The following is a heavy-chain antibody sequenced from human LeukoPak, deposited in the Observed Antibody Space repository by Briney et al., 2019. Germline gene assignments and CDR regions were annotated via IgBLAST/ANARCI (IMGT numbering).Heavy chain of an antibody. J-gene: IGHJ4*02. CDR1: GFTFSSYG. CDR2: IRYDGSNK. Sequence: GGSLRLSCAASGFTFSSYGMHWVRQAPGKGLEWVAFIRYDGSNKYYADSVKGRFTISRDNSKNTLYLQMNSLRAEDTAVYYCAREFSRPPSFDYWGQGTLVTVSS. V-gene: IGHV3-30*02. CDR3: AREFSRPPSFDY.